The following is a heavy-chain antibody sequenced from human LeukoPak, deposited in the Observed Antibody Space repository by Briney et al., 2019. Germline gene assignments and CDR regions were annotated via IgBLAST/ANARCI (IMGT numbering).Heavy chain of an antibody. CDR1: GGSISSYY. CDR3: ARWQYTISSGWFDP. CDR2: IYYSGGT. J-gene: IGHJ5*02. D-gene: IGHD6-6*01. V-gene: IGHV4-59*08. Sequence: SETLSLTCTVSGGSISSYYWSWIRQPPGKGLEWIGYIYYSGGTNYNPSLQSRVTISVDTSKIQFSLKLSSVTAADTAVYYCARWQYTISSGWFDPWGQGTLVTVSS.